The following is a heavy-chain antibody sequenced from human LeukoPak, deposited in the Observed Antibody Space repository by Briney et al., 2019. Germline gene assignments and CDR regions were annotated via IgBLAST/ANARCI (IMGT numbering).Heavy chain of an antibody. CDR1: GDSVRNYY. V-gene: IGHV4-59*08. J-gene: IGHJ3*02. CDR2: IYYSGST. D-gene: IGHD6-19*01. CDR3: ARLRPVAGYDAFDI. Sequence: SETLSLTCTVSGDSVRNYYWSWIRQPPGKGLEWIGYIYYSGSTNYNPSLKSRVTMSVDTSKNQFSLKLTSVTAADTAVYYCARLRPVAGYDAFDIWGHGTMVTVSS.